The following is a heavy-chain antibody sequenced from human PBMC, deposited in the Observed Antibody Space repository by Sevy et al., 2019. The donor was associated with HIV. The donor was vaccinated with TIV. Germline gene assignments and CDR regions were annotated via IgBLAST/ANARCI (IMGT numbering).Heavy chain of an antibody. CDR1: GYSFTSYW. Sequence: GESLKISCKGSGYSFTSYWIGWVRQMPGKGLEWTGIIYPGYSDTRHSPSFQGQVTISADKSISTAYLQWSSLKASDTAMYYSARHHSVYDSSGYYYVDWFDPWGQGTLVTVSS. CDR3: ARHHSVYDSSGYYYVDWFDP. CDR2: IYPGYSDT. D-gene: IGHD3-22*01. V-gene: IGHV5-51*01. J-gene: IGHJ5*02.